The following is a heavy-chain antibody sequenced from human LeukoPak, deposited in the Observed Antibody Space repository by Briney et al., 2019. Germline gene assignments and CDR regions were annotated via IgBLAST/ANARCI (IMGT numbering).Heavy chain of an antibody. CDR1: GFTFSSYG. CDR2: ISYDGSNK. CDR3: AKAFATVVTPFDY. V-gene: IGHV3-30*18. D-gene: IGHD4-23*01. Sequence: AGGSLRLTCAASGFTFSSYGMHWVRQAPGKGLEWVAVISYDGSNKYYADSVKGRFTISRDNSKNTLYLQMNSLRAEDTAVYYCAKAFATVVTPFDYWGQGTLVTVSS. J-gene: IGHJ4*02.